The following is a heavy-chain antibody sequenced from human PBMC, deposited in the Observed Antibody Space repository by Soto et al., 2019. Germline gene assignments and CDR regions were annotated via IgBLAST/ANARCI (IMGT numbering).Heavy chain of an antibody. CDR3: AIDGDSGYDDAFDI. CDR2: ISSSGSTI. D-gene: IGHD5-12*01. J-gene: IGHJ3*02. V-gene: IGHV3-11*01. CDR1: GFTFSDYY. Sequence: GGSLRLSCAASGFTFSDYYMSWIRQAPGKGLEWVSYISSSGSTIYYADSVKGRFTISRDNAKNSLYLQMNSLRAEDTAVYDCAIDGDSGYDDAFDIWGQGTMVTVSS.